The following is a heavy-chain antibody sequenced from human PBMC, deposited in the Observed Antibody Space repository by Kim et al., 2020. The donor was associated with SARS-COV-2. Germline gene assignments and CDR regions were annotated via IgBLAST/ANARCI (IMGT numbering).Heavy chain of an antibody. Sequence: SETLSLTCIVSDGSISSSPYYWGWIRQPPGKGLEWIGTISYSGITYYNPSPKSGPTIPTDTSKNQFSLRLSSGPAADTALYFCARQIEVVFVSPSSFGPTDAFDICGRGPMPTVSS. V-gene: IGHV4-39*01. J-gene: IGHJ3*02. D-gene: IGHD3-22*01. CDR3: ARQIEVVFVSPSSFGPTDAFDI. CDR1: DGSISSSPYY. CDR2: ISYSGIT.